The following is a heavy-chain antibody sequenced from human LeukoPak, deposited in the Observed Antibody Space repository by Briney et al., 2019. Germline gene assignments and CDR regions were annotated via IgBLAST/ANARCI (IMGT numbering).Heavy chain of an antibody. D-gene: IGHD1-26*01. CDR2: LYPGDSDT. CDR1: GYSFTSYW. J-gene: IGHJ6*03. V-gene: IGHV5-51*01. Sequence: GESLKISCKGSGYSFTSYWIGWVRQMPGKGLEWMGILYPGDSDTRYSPSFQGQVTISADKSISTAYLQWSSLKASDTAMYYCARRGGSYNYYYYYYMDVWGKGTTVTVSS. CDR3: ARRGGSYNYYYYYYMDV.